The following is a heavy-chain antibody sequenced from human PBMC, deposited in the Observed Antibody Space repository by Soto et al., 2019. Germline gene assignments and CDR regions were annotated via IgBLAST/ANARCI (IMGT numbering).Heavy chain of an antibody. V-gene: IGHV1-69*04. D-gene: IGHD1-1*01. CDR3: ARGGADSGTTDY. J-gene: IGHJ4*02. Sequence: GASVKVSCKASGYTFTNFGISWVRQAPGQGLEWMGRIIPILGIANYEQKFQGRFTFTADKSTSTAYLELSSLRSEDTAVYYCARGGADSGTTDYWGQGTLVTVS. CDR1: GYTFTNFG. CDR2: IIPILGIA.